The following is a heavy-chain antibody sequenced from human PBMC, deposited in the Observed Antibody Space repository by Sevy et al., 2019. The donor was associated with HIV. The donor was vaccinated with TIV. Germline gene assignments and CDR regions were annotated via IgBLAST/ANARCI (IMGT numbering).Heavy chain of an antibody. CDR3: HLSXGYSYGLHY. Sequence: SETLSLTCSVSGGSISGRSYYWGWIRQPPGKGLEWIGNIYHTGSTYYNPSLKSRVTVSVDTSKKQFSLNLTSVTAADTAVYYCHLSXGYSYGLHYWSQGTLVTVSS. CDR2: IYHTGST. J-gene: IGHJ4*02. CDR1: GGSISGRSYY. D-gene: IGHD5-18*01. V-gene: IGHV4-39*01.